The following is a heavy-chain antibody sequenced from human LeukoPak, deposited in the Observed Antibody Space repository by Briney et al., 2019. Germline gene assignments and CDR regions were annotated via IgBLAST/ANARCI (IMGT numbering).Heavy chain of an antibody. CDR1: GGSISSYY. D-gene: IGHD5-18*01. CDR3: ASSDTAEDYFDY. Sequence: SETLSLTCTVSGGSISSYYWSWIRQPPGKGLEWIGYIYYSGSTNYNPSLKSRVTISVDTSKNQFSLKLSSATAADTAVYYCASSDTAEDYFDYWGQGTLVTVSS. V-gene: IGHV4-59*08. J-gene: IGHJ4*02. CDR2: IYYSGST.